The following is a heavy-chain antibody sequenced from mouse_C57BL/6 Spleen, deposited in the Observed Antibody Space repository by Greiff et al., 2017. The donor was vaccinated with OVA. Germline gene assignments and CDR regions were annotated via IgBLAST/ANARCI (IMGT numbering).Heavy chain of an antibody. J-gene: IGHJ3*01. CDR2: ISDGGSYT. V-gene: IGHV5-4*01. CDR3: ARVLYGSSLAWFAY. D-gene: IGHD1-1*01. Sequence: EVQRVESGGGLVKPGGSLKLSCAASGFTFSSYAMSWVRQTPEKRLEWVATISDGGSYTYYPDNVKGRFTISRDNAKNNLYLQMSHLKSEDTARYYCARVLYGSSLAWFAYWGQGTLVTVSA. CDR1: GFTFSSYA.